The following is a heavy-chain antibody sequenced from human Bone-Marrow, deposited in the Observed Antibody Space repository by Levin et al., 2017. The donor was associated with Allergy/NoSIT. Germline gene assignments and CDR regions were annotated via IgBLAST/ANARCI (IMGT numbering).Heavy chain of an antibody. CDR1: GGSVSSGYHY. Sequence: GSLRLSCTVSGGSVSSGYHYWSWVRQPPGTGLEWIGYIYSGNTNYNPALNSRVTMSVDTSRNQFSLKLTSVTVADTAVYYCARDERGTTGWFDVYYWGQGTLVTVSS. V-gene: IGHV4-61*01. J-gene: IGHJ4*02. CDR3: ARDERGTTGWFDVYY. D-gene: IGHD6-19*01. CDR2: IYSGNT.